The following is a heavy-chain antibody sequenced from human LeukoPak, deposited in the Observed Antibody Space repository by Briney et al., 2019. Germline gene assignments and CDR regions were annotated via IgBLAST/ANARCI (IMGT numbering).Heavy chain of an antibody. D-gene: IGHD2-15*01. CDR1: GGTFSSYA. Sequence: ASVKVSCKASGGTFSSYAISWVRQAPGQGLEWMGGIIPIFGTANYAQKFQGRVTITADESTSTAYMELSSLRSEDTAVYYCARDLINCSGGSCYSRWVGRGNWFDPWGQGTLVTVSS. J-gene: IGHJ5*02. V-gene: IGHV1-69*01. CDR2: IIPIFGTA. CDR3: ARDLINCSGGSCYSRWVGRGNWFDP.